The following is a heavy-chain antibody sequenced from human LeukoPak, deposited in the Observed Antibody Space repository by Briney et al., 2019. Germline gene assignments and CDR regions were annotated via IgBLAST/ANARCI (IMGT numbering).Heavy chain of an antibody. Sequence: PSETLSLTCTVSGSISGYYWSWIRQPPGKGLEWIGYIYTSGSTNYNPSLESRVTISVDTSKSQFSLGLSSVTAADTAVYYCARQKCTSTSCLTKNAFDIWGQGTMVTVSS. J-gene: IGHJ3*02. D-gene: IGHD2-2*01. CDR1: GSISGYY. CDR3: ARQKCTSTSCLTKNAFDI. V-gene: IGHV4-4*09. CDR2: IYTSGST.